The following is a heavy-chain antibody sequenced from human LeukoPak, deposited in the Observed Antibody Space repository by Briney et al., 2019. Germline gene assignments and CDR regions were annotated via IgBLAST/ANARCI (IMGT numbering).Heavy chain of an antibody. CDR3: ASRRYSSSSPFDY. V-gene: IGHV4-4*07. CDR2: IYTSGST. J-gene: IGHJ4*02. CDR1: GGSLSSYY. D-gene: IGHD6-6*01. Sequence: SETLSLTCTVSGGSLSSYYWSWIRQPAGKGLEWIGRIYTSGSTNYNPSLKSRVTISVDKSKNQFSLKLSSVTAADTAVYYCASRRYSSSSPFDYWGQGTLVTVPS.